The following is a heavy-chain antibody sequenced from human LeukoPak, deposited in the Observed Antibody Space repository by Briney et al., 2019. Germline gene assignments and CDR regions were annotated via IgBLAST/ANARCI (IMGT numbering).Heavy chain of an antibody. CDR1: GFTFGSYA. CDR2: ISYDGSNK. V-gene: IGHV3-30-3*01. D-gene: IGHD3-22*01. Sequence: PGRSLRLSCAASGFTFGSYAMHWVRQAPGKGLEWVAVISYDGSNKYYADSVKGRFTTSRDNSKNTLYLQMNSLRAEDTAVYYCARGPYYYDSSGYLDYWGQGTLVTVSS. CDR3: ARGPYYYDSSGYLDY. J-gene: IGHJ4*02.